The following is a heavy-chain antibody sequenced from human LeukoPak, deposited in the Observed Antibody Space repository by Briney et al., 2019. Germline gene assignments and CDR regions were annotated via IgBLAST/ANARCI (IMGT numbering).Heavy chain of an antibody. CDR1: GGSISSSSYY. CDR3: ARDLPTQYSSSWQPFDY. D-gene: IGHD6-13*01. J-gene: IGHJ4*02. CDR2: IYYSGST. V-gene: IGHV4-39*07. Sequence: SETLSLTCTVSGGSISSSSYYWGWIRQPPGKGLEWIGSIYYSGSTYYNPSLKSRVTISVDTSKNQFSLKLSSVTAADTAVYYCARDLPTQYSSSWQPFDYWGQGTLVTVSS.